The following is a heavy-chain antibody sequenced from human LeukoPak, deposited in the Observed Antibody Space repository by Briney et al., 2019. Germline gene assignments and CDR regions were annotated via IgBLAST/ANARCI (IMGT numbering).Heavy chain of an antibody. J-gene: IGHJ3*02. Sequence: QPGGSLRLSCAASGFTFSSYATHWVRQAPGKGLEWVAVISYDGSSKYYADSVKGRFTISRDNSKNTLYLQMNSLRAEDTAVYYCARALGELLRYFDWLLGSDAFDIWGQGTMVTVSS. CDR2: ISYDGSSK. CDR3: ARALGELLRYFDWLLGSDAFDI. V-gene: IGHV3-30*04. D-gene: IGHD3-9*01. CDR1: GFTFSSYA.